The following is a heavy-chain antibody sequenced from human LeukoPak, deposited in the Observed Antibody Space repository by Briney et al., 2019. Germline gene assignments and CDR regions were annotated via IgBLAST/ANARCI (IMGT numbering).Heavy chain of an antibody. CDR2: HSGSGGGT. CDR3: AKRGVVIRVFLVGFHKEAYYFDS. Sequence: GDSLRLSWAVTEINLSNYGTRWVRQAPGKGLEWIEPHSGSGGGTNYADSVQGRFTISRDNPKNTVYLQMNSLRAEDTAVYFCAKRGVVIRVFLVGFHKEAYYFDSWGQGALVTVSS. D-gene: IGHD3-10*01. J-gene: IGHJ4*02. V-gene: IGHV3-23*01. CDR1: EINLSNYG.